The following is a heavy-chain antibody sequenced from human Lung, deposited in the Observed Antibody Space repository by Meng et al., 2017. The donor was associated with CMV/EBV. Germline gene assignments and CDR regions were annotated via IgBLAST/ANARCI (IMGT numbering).Heavy chain of an antibody. J-gene: IGHJ5*02. V-gene: IGHV4-31*03. CDR2: IYYSGNT. CDR1: GGSISSGDYY. CDR3: ARDPGGYCRNTNCPRWFDP. Sequence: SETXSLXCTVSGGSISSGDYYWSWIRQHPGKGLELIGYIYYSGNTYYSPSLKSRVTVSVDTSKNQFSLKLSSVTAADTAVYYCARDPGGYCRNTNCPRWFDPWXQRTLVTVSS. D-gene: IGHD2-2*01.